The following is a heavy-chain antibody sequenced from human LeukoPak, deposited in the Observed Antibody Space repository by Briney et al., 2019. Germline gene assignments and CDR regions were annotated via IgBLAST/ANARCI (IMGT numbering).Heavy chain of an antibody. V-gene: IGHV3-33*01. CDR3: ARDGTRHHYGSGSYFDY. CDR2: IWYDGSNK. CDR1: GFTFSSYG. Sequence: GGPLRLSCAASGFTFSSYGMHWVRQAPGKGLEWVAVIWYDGSNKYYADSVKGRFTISRDNSKNTLYLQMNSLRAEDTAVYYCARDGTRHHYGSGSYFDYWGQGTLVTVSS. D-gene: IGHD3-10*01. J-gene: IGHJ4*02.